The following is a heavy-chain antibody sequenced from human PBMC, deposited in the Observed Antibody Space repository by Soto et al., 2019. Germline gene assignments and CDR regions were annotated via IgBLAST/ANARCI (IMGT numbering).Heavy chain of an antibody. CDR2: IWFDGSDK. V-gene: IGHV3-33*01. CDR1: GFPFSSYG. Sequence: GGSLIVSCAASGFPFSSYGMHWVRPAPGKGLEWVALIWFDGSDKYYTESVKGRFTISRDNSKSTLYLQMNSLRAEDTAVYYCARLYCSASSCYSVGAFDIRGQGTMVTVS. D-gene: IGHD2-15*01. J-gene: IGHJ3*02. CDR3: ARLYCSASSCYSVGAFDI.